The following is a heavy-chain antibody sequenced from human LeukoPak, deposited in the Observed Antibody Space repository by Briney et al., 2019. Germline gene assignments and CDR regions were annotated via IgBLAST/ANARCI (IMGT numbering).Heavy chain of an antibody. CDR3: AKDSYVSGRPLRTFDV. J-gene: IGHJ3*01. D-gene: IGHD3-10*01. V-gene: IGHV3-23*01. Sequence: GGSLRLSCAASGFTFSSYAMSWVRQAPGKGLEWVSGISGDGASTHYAESVKGQFTISRDNSQNTLFLQMNSLRVEDTAIYYCAKDSYVSGRPLRTFDVWGQGTMVTVSS. CDR2: ISGDGAST. CDR1: GFTFSSYA.